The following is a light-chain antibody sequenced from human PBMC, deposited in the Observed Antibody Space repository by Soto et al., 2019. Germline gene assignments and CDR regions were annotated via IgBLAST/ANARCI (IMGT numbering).Light chain of an antibody. CDR3: QQYNNWPPWT. Sequence: IVMTQSPATLSVSPGERATLSCRASQSISSKLAWYQQKPGQAPRLLIYGASTRATGIPARFSGSGSGTEFTLTISSLQSEDFAVYYCQQYNNWPPWTFGQGTKVETK. CDR1: QSISSK. J-gene: IGKJ1*01. CDR2: GAS. V-gene: IGKV3-15*01.